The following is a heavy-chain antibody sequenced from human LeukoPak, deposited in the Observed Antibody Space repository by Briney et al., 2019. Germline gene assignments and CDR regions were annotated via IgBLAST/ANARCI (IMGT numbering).Heavy chain of an antibody. Sequence: AETLSLTCTVPGGSMSPYQWGWIRQPPGKGLEGTGYIYYSGSPNYNPSLKSRVTISVHPSNNQFSLMLSSVTAADTAIYYCARAVSGRFDYWGQGTLVTVSS. CDR3: ARAVSGRFDY. CDR1: GGSMSPYQ. J-gene: IGHJ4*02. D-gene: IGHD6-19*01. CDR2: IYYSGSP. V-gene: IGHV4-59*08.